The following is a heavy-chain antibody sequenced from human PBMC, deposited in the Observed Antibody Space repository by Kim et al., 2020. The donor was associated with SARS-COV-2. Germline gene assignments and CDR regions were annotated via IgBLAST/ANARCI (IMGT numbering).Heavy chain of an antibody. D-gene: IGHD6-13*01. CDR3: AKDKEAIGTGSLDY. J-gene: IGHJ4*02. V-gene: IGHV3-23*01. CDR2: ISGSGVGA. CDR1: GFTFSSYS. Sequence: GGSLRLSCAASGFTFSSYSMNWVRQAPGKGLQWVSTISGSGVGAYYADSVKGRFTISRDNSKNTLSLQMNSRRAEDTAVYYCAKDKEAIGTGSLDYGGQGTPVTVSS.